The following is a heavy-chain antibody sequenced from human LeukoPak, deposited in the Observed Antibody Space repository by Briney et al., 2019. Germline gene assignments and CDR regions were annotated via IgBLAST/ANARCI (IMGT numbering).Heavy chain of an antibody. Sequence: SETLSLTCAVYGGSFSGYYWSWIRQPPGKGLEWIGEINHSGSTNYNPSLKSRVTISVDTSKNQFSLKLSSVTAADTAVYYCARGKNDLLTGYLLAYWGQGTLVTVSS. D-gene: IGHD3-9*01. CDR1: GGSFSGYY. J-gene: IGHJ4*02. CDR2: INHSGST. CDR3: ARGKNDLLTGYLLAY. V-gene: IGHV4-34*01.